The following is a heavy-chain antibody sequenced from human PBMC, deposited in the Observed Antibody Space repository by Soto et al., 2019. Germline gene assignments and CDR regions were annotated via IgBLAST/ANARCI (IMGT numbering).Heavy chain of an antibody. D-gene: IGHD2-15*01. CDR3: ARDVGLVSDAYFES. CDR2: IRGDGGQT. Sequence: GGSLRLSSTASGVTFSSYDMGWVRRAPGKGLQWVSTIRGDGGQTHYTDSVKGRSSISSDNSKNTAHLQMDSLRAEDTAMYFCARDVGLVSDAYFESWGQGSQVTV. CDR1: GVTFSSYD. J-gene: IGHJ4*02. V-gene: IGHV3-23*01.